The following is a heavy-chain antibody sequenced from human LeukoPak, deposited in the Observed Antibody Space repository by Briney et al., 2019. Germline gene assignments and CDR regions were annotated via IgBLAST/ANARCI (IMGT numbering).Heavy chain of an antibody. CDR2: ISWDGGST. J-gene: IGHJ4*02. CDR3: ANQPSTSPGLYLDF. D-gene: IGHD2-2*01. CDR1: GFTFDDYA. Sequence: GGSLRLSCAASGFTFDDYAMHWVRQAPGKGLEWVSLISWDGGSTSYADSVKGRFTISRDNSKNSLYLQMNSLRTEDTALYYCANQPSTSPGLYLDFWGQGTLVTVSS. V-gene: IGHV3-43*01.